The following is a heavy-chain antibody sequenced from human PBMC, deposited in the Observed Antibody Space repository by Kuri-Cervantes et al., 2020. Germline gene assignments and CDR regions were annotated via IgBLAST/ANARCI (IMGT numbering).Heavy chain of an antibody. CDR1: GFTFSNSA. J-gene: IGHJ4*02. V-gene: IGHV3-23*01. Sequence: GESLKISCAASGFTFSNSAMSWIRQAPGRGLEWVSAINDRGVTTYYADSVKGRFTITRDNSKSTLYLQMTSLRVEDTAVYYCAKHRMVYEYWGQGTRVTVSS. CDR3: AKHRMVYEY. CDR2: INDRGVTT. D-gene: IGHD1-14*01.